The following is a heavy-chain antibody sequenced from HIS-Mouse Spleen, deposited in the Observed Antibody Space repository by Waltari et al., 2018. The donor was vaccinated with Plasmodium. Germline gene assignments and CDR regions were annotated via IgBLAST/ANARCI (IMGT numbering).Heavy chain of an antibody. J-gene: IGHJ5*02. V-gene: IGHV4-38-2*02. D-gene: IGHD6-13*01. CDR3: ARGVGYSSSWYWFDP. Sequence: VQLQESGPGLVKPSETLSFTGPASGYSLSSGYYWGWLRQPPGKGRVWIGSIYHSGSTFYNPSLKSRVTISVDTSKNQFSLKLSSVTAADTAVYYCARGVGYSSSWYWFDPWGQGTLVTVSS. CDR1: GYSLSSGYY. CDR2: IYHSGST.